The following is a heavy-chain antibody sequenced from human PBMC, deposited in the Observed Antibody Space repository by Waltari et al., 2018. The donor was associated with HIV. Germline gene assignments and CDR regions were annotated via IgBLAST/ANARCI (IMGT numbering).Heavy chain of an antibody. D-gene: IGHD2-2*01. V-gene: IGHV1-2*02. J-gene: IGHJ5*02. Sequence: QVQLVQSGAEVKKPGASVKVSCKASGYTFTGSSMHSVRQAPGQGLEWMGWINPNSGATNYAQKFQGRVTMTRDTSISTAYMELNSLRSHDTAVYYCARPLPYCSTSSCPYFDPWGQGTLVTVSS. CDR1: GYTFTGSS. CDR2: INPNSGAT. CDR3: ARPLPYCSTSSCPYFDP.